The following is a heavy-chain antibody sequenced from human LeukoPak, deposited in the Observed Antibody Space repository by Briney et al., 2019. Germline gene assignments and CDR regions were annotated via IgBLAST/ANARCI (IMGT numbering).Heavy chain of an antibody. J-gene: IGHJ6*03. CDR3: ARSVIPSARHYYFYMDV. CDR2: INTYSGYT. CDR1: GHSFSNNH. Sequence: ASVKVSCKASGHSFSNNHIHWVRQAPGQGLEWMGWINTYSGYTNYAQSFQGRVTLTTDTSTSTANMELRSLRSDDTAVYYCARSVIPSARHYYFYMDVWGEGSTVTVSS. V-gene: IGHV1-18*01. D-gene: IGHD2-2*01.